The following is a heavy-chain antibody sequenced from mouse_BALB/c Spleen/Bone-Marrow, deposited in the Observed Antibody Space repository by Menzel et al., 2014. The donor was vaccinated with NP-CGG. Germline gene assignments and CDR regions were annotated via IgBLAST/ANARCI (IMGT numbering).Heavy chain of an antibody. CDR1: GFTFSDYG. V-gene: IGHV5-15*02. CDR2: ISNLAYSI. D-gene: IGHD2-3*01. Sequence: EVNVVESGGGLVQPGGSRKLSCAASGFTFSDYGMAWVRQAPGKGPEWVAFISNLAYSIYYADTVTGRFTISRENAKNTLYLEISSLRSEDSAMYYCAGAGYDGYPWYFDVWGAGTTVTVSS. J-gene: IGHJ1*01. CDR3: AGAGYDGYPWYFDV.